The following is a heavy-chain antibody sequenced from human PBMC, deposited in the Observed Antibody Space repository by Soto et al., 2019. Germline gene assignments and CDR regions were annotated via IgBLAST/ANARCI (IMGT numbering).Heavy chain of an antibody. V-gene: IGHV2-5*02. CDR3: AHRRRGTGPPAFVDY. CDR1: GSSLSTRGVA. J-gene: IGHJ4*02. Sequence: QITLKESGPTLVKPTQTLTLTCTFSGSSLSTRGVAVGWIRQPPGKALEFLGFIFWDDDERYSPSLKNRLTITKDTSKNQVVLTMTNMDPVDTATYYCAHRRRGTGPPAFVDYWGQGILVTVSS. CDR2: IFWDDDE. D-gene: IGHD3-10*01.